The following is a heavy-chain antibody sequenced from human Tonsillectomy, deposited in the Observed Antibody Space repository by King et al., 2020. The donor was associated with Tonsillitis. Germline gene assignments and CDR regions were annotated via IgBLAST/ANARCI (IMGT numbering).Heavy chain of an antibody. CDR1: GFTFSSYA. CDR2: ISGSGGST. V-gene: IGHV3-23*04. D-gene: IGHD5-12*01. J-gene: IGHJ3*01. CDR3: AKDKVATMPRDAFDL. Sequence: VQLVESGGGLVQIGGSLRLSCAASGFTFSSYAMSWVRQAPGKGLEWVSSISGSGGSTYSADSVKGRFTFSRDNSKNTLYLQMNSLRAEDTAVYYCAKDKVATMPRDAFDLWGQGTMVTVSS.